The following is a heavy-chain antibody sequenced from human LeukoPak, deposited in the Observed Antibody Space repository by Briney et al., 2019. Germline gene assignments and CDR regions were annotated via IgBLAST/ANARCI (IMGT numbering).Heavy chain of an antibody. J-gene: IGHJ2*01. Sequence: SETLSLTCAVYGGSFSDYYRSWIRQPPGKGLEWIGEINHSGSTNYNPSLKSRVTISVDTSKNQFSLKLSSVTAADTAVYYCARGTYDSSGYYPSWYFDLWGRGTLVTVSS. CDR3: ARGTYDSSGYYPSWYFDL. CDR1: GGSFSDYY. D-gene: IGHD3-22*01. CDR2: INHSGST. V-gene: IGHV4-34*01.